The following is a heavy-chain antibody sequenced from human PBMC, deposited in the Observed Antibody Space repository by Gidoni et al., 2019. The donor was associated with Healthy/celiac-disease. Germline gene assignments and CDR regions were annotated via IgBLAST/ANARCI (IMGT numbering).Heavy chain of an antibody. Sequence: QVQLVESGGGVVQPGRSLRLSCAASGFTFGSYARHWVRQAPGKGLEWVAVISYDGSNKYYADSVKGRFTISRDNSKNTLYLQMNSLRAEDTAVYYCARDPSYLGGSSWEGDFDYWGQGTLVTVSS. J-gene: IGHJ4*02. V-gene: IGHV3-30-3*01. CDR2: ISYDGSNK. CDR3: ARDPSYLGGSSWEGDFDY. D-gene: IGHD6-13*01. CDR1: GFTFGSYA.